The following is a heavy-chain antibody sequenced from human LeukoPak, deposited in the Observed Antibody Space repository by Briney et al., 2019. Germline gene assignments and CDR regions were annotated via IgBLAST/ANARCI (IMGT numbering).Heavy chain of an antibody. V-gene: IGHV1-18*01. CDR2: INTYNGNT. CDR3: ARLGSDCGGGNGY. CDR1: GYTFTAFG. Sequence: ASVKVSCKASGYTFTAFGITWVRQAPGQGLEWMGWINTYNGNTYYAQNLQGRVTMTTDTSTSTAYMELRSLTSDDTAVYYCARLGSDCGGGNGYWGQGTLVTVSS. J-gene: IGHJ4*02. D-gene: IGHD2-15*01.